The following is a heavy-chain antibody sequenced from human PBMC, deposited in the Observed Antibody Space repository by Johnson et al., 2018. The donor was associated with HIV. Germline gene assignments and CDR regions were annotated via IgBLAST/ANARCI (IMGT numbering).Heavy chain of an antibody. CDR1: GFTFSSYG. Sequence: QVQLVESGGGVVQPGGSLRLSCAASGFTFSSYGMHWVRQAPGKGLEWVAFIRYDGSNKYYADSVTGRFTISRDNSKNTLYLQMNSLRAEDTAVYYCARRGVGATTDALHLWGQGTMVTVSS. V-gene: IGHV3-30*02. J-gene: IGHJ3*01. D-gene: IGHD1-26*01. CDR2: IRYDGSNK. CDR3: ARRGVGATTDALHL.